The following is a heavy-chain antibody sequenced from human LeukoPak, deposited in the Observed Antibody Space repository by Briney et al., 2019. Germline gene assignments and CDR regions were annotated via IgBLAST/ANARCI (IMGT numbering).Heavy chain of an antibody. V-gene: IGHV1-69*13. CDR3: ASGVVIEDYYYMDV. Sequence: SVKVSCKASGGTFSSYAISWVRQAPGQGLEWMGGIIPIFGTANHAQKFQGRVTITADESTSTAYMELSSLRSEDTAVYYCASGVVIEDYYYMDVWGKGTTVTVSS. J-gene: IGHJ6*03. CDR1: GGTFSSYA. D-gene: IGHD3-3*01. CDR2: IIPIFGTA.